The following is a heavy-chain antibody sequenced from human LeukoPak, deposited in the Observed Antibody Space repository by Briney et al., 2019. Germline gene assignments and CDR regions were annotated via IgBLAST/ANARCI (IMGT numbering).Heavy chain of an antibody. V-gene: IGHV3-30-3*01. J-gene: IGHJ6*02. CDR3: ATGLGETGHYQFYHGMDV. D-gene: IGHD3-10*01. CDR1: GFTFSSYA. CDR2: ISYDGSNK. Sequence: GGSLRLSCAASGFTFSSYAMHWVRQAPGKGLEWVAVISYDGSNKYYADSVKGRFTISRDNSKNTLYLQMNSLRAEDTAVYYCATGLGETGHYQFYHGMDVWGLGTTVIVSS.